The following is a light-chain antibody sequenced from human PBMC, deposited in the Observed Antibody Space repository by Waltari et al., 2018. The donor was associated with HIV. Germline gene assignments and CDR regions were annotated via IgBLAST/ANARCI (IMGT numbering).Light chain of an antibody. CDR1: QGISSA. CDR3: QQFNSYPFT. CDR2: DAS. J-gene: IGKJ3*01. Sequence: AIQLTQSPSSLSASVGDRVTITCRASQGISSALALYQQKPGKAPKLLIYDASSLESGVPSRFSSSGSVTDFTLTISSLQPEDFATYYCQQFNSYPFTFGPGTKVDIK. V-gene: IGKV1-13*02.